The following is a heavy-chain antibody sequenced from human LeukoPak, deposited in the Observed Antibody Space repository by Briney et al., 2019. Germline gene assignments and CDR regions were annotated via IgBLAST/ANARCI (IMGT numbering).Heavy chain of an antibody. CDR1: GYSISSGYY. Sequence: SETLSLTCAVSGYSISSGYYWGWIRQPPGQGLEWIGSIYHSGSTYYNPSLKSRVTISVDTSKNQFSLKLSSVTAADTAVYYCARQYCSSTSCLDDFDYWGQGTLVTVSS. CDR2: IYHSGST. D-gene: IGHD2-2*01. V-gene: IGHV4-38-2*01. J-gene: IGHJ4*02. CDR3: ARQYCSSTSCLDDFDY.